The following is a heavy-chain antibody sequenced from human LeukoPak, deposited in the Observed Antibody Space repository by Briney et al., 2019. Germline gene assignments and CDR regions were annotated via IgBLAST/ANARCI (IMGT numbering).Heavy chain of an antibody. CDR3: ARGRGYSNGWFEADDY. D-gene: IGHD6-19*01. CDR2: MNPNSGNT. Sequence: ASVKVSCKASGYPFISYDINWVRQATGQGREWMGWMNPNSGNTGYAQRFQGRVTMTRNTSISTAYMEVSSLRSEDTAMYFCARGRGYSNGWFEADDYWGKGTLVTVSS. J-gene: IGHJ4*02. V-gene: IGHV1-8*01. CDR1: GYPFISYD.